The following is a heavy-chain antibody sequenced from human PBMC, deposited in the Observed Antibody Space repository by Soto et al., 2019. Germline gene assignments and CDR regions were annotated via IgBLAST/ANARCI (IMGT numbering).Heavy chain of an antibody. CDR1: GFIFSNNG. CDR2: MSYDGSDT. D-gene: IGHD3-10*01. CDR3: TSFRVADSALDH. Sequence: GGSLRLSCVGSGFIFSNNGMHWVRQTPGKGLEWVAFMSYDGSDTFYADSVKGRFTISRDNSKNTLFLHMSTRRPEDTAMYYCTSFRVADSALDHWGQGTLVTVSS. V-gene: IGHV3-30*03. J-gene: IGHJ4*02.